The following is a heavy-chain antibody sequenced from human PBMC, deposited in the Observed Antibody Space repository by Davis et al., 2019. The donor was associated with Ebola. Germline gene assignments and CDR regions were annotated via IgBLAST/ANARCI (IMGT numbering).Heavy chain of an antibody. D-gene: IGHD2/OR15-2a*01. CDR1: GGSISSSNW. J-gene: IGHJ5*02. Sequence: MPGGSLRLSCAVSGGSISSSNWWRWVRQPSGQGPEWIGSIYYSGSTYYNPSLKSRVTISVDTSKNQFSLKLSSVTAADTAVYYCARHESLSWFDPWGQGTLVTVSS. V-gene: IGHV4-39*01. CDR2: IYYSGST. CDR3: ARHESLSWFDP.